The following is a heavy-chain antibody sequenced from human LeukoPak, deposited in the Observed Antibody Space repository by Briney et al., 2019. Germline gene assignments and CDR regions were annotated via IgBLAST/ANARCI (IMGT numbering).Heavy chain of an antibody. CDR3: ARLTGGGNVEYYYYYGMDV. CDR2: IYYSGST. D-gene: IGHD4-23*01. Sequence: SETLSLTCTVSGGSISSGDYYWSWIRQPPGKGLEWIGYIYYSGSTYYNPSLKSRVTISVDTSKNQFSLKLSSVTAADTAVYYCARLTGGGNVEYYYYYGMDVWGQGTTVTVSS. CDR1: GGSISSGDYY. J-gene: IGHJ6*02. V-gene: IGHV4-30-4*01.